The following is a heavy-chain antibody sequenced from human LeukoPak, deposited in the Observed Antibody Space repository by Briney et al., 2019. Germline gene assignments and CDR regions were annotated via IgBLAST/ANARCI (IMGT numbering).Heavy chain of an antibody. V-gene: IGHV1-18*01. CDR3: ARDPGGIRFLEWLLPFDY. CDR1: GYTFTSYG. D-gene: IGHD3-3*01. Sequence: ASVKVSCKASGYTFTSYGISWVRQAPRQGLEWMGWISAYNGNTNYAQKLQGRVTMTTDTSTSTAYMELRSLRSDDTAVYYCARDPGGIRFLEWLLPFDYWGQGTLVTVSS. J-gene: IGHJ4*02. CDR2: ISAYNGNT.